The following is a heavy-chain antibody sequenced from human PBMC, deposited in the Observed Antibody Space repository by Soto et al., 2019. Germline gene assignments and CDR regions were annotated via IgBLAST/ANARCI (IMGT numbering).Heavy chain of an antibody. CDR2: IYDSGST. CDR1: GDSVSSYY. J-gene: IGHJ4*02. V-gene: IGHV4-59*08. Sequence: SETLSLTCTVSGDSVSSYYWTWIRQPPGKGLKWIGYIYDSGSTYYNPSLNSRVTISVDTSKNQFSLNLSSVTAADTAVYYCARQRRDFDYWGRGSLVTVSS. CDR3: ARQRRDFDY.